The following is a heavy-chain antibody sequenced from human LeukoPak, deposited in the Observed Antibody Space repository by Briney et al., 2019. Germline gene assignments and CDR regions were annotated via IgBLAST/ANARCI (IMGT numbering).Heavy chain of an antibody. CDR1: GFTVISNY. J-gene: IGHJ3*02. V-gene: IGHV3-53*01. CDR3: ARETGDRAFDI. D-gene: IGHD7-27*01. Sequence: GGSLRLSCAASGFTVISNYMSWVRQASGKGLEWVSAIYSGGDTYYADSVKGRFTISRDNSKNTLYLLMNSLRAEDTAFYYCARETGDRAFDIWGQGTMVTVSS. CDR2: IYSGGDT.